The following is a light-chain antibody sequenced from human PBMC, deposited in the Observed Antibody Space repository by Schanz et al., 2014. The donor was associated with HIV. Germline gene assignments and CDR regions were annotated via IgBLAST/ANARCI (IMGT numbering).Light chain of an antibody. CDR1: QSVRSSY. Sequence: EIVLTQSPGTLSLSPGERATLSCRASQSVRSSYLPWYHHKPGQAPRLLIYGASSRATGIPDRFSGSGSGTDFTLSISRLEPEDLAVYYCQQYGDSPPVTFGGGTKVEIK. V-gene: IGKV3-20*01. CDR3: QQYGDSPPVT. J-gene: IGKJ4*01. CDR2: GAS.